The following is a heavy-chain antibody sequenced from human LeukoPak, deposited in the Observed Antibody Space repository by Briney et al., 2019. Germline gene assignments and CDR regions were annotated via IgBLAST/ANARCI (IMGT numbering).Heavy chain of an antibody. D-gene: IGHD1-26*01. V-gene: IGHV1-18*01. CDR2: SAYNGNT. CDR3: ATPIVGGSYYDLYFQH. CDR1: GYTFTNYG. Sequence: ASVKVSCKASGYTFTNYGFNWVRQAPGQGLEWMGNSAYNGNTNYAQKFQDRVTMTTDTSTDTAYMELSSLRSEDTAVYYCATPIVGGSYYDLYFQHWGQGTLVTVSS. J-gene: IGHJ1*01.